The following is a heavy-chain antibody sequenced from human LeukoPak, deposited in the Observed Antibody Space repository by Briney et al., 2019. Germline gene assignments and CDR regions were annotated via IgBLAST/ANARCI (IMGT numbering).Heavy chain of an antibody. CDR3: AKDPGYSSGWLLDY. Sequence: PGRSLRLSCAASGFTFSSYGMHWVRQAPGKGLERVAVISYDGSNKYYADSVKGRFTISRDNSKNTRYLQMTSLRAEDTAVYYCAKDPGYSSGWLLDYWGQGTLVTVSS. V-gene: IGHV3-30*18. D-gene: IGHD6-19*01. CDR2: ISYDGSNK. J-gene: IGHJ4*02. CDR1: GFTFSSYG.